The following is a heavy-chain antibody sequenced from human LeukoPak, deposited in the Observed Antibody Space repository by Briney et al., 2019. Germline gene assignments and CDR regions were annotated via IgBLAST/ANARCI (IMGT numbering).Heavy chain of an antibody. J-gene: IGHJ5*02. D-gene: IGHD4/OR15-4a*01. CDR1: GFTFSDYY. Sequence: PGGSLRLSCAASGFTFSDYYMSWIRQAPGKGLEWLSYISTSSSYTNYADSVKGRFTISRDDAKNSLYLQMNSLRAADTAVYYCVKFYYSAFFDPWGQGTLVTVSS. V-gene: IGHV3-11*03. CDR3: VKFYYSAFFDP. CDR2: ISTSSSYT.